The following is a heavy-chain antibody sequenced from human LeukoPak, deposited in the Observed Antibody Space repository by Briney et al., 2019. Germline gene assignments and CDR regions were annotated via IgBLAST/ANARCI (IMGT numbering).Heavy chain of an antibody. CDR1: GYSISSGYY. J-gene: IGHJ4*02. CDR2: IYHSGST. D-gene: IGHD2-21*01. CDR3: VSPCGGDCRYRGDAFDI. V-gene: IGHV4-38-2*01. Sequence: SETLSLTCAVSGYSISSGYYWGWIRQPPGKGLEWIGSIYHSGSTYYNPSLKSRVTISVDTSKNQFSLKLSSVTAAGTAVYYCVSPCGGDCRYRGDAFDIWGQGTLVTVSS.